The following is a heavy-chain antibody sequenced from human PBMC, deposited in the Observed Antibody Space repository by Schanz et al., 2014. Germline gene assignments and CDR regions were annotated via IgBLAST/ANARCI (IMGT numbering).Heavy chain of an antibody. CDR3: ARGGFFDNTSFDS. Sequence: QVQLVQSGAEVKKPGASVKVSCEASGYTFTSYYIHWVRQAPGQGLEWMGKINPSSGTTRIAQNFQGRLTVTRDTSTSTVNMELSSQRAEDTAVYYCARGGFFDNTSFDSWGQGTLVTVSS. D-gene: IGHD2-2*01. CDR1: GYTFTSYY. CDR2: INPSSGTT. V-gene: IGHV1-46*03. J-gene: IGHJ4*02.